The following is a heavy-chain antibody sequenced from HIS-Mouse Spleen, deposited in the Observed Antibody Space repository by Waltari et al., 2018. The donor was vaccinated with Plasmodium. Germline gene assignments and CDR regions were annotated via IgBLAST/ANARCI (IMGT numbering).Heavy chain of an antibody. D-gene: IGHD6-6*01. V-gene: IGHV2-70*15. J-gene: IGHJ6*02. CDR2: IDWDDDK. CDR1: GFSLSTSGMC. Sequence: QVTLRESGPALVKPTQTLTLTCTFSGFSLSTSGMCVSWIRHPPGTPLEWLARIDWDDDKYYSTSLKTRLTISKDTSKNQVVLTMTNMDPVDTATYYCARTTYSSSSAKYYYYGMDVWGQGTTVTVSS. CDR3: ARTTYSSSSAKYYYYGMDV.